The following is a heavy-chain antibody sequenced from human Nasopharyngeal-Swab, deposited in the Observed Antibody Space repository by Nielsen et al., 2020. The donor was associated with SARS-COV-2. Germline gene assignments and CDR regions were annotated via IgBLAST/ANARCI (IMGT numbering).Heavy chain of an antibody. J-gene: IGHJ4*02. Sequence: GESLKISCAASGFTFSDYYMSWIRQAPGKGLEWVSYIGTSSSNTNYADSVKGRFTISRDNTKNSVYLQMNSLRAEDTAVYYCAREHQNYYDSSGYVDWGQGTLVTVSS. CDR1: GFTFSDYY. CDR3: AREHQNYYDSSGYVD. V-gene: IGHV3-11*06. CDR2: IGTSSSNT. D-gene: IGHD3-22*01.